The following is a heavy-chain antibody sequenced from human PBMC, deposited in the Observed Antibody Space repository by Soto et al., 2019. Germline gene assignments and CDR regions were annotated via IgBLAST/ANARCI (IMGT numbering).Heavy chain of an antibody. CDR2: ICYSGST. J-gene: IGHJ4*02. CDR3: ARVRDCSGRYYMDY. Sequence: QVQLQESGPGLVKPSETLSLTCTVSGGSISSYYWSWIRQPPGKGLEWIGYICYSGSTNYNPSLKSRVTISVDTSTNQFSLKLSSVTAADTAVYYWARVRDCSGRYYMDYWGQGTLVTVSS. V-gene: IGHV4-59*01. CDR1: GGSISSYY. D-gene: IGHD3-10*02.